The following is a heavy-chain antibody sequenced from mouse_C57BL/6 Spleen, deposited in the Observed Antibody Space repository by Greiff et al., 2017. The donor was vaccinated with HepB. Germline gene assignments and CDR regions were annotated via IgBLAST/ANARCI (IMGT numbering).Heavy chain of an antibody. V-gene: IGHV1-26*01. Sequence: EVMLVESGPELVKPGASVKISCKASGYTFTDYYMNWVKQSHGKSLEWIGDINPNNGGTSYNQKFKGKATLTVDKSSSTAYMELRSLTSEDSAVYYCARVAHWYFDVWGTGTTVTVSS. CDR3: ARVAHWYFDV. D-gene: IGHD1-3*01. CDR2: INPNNGGT. CDR1: GYTFTDYY. J-gene: IGHJ1*03.